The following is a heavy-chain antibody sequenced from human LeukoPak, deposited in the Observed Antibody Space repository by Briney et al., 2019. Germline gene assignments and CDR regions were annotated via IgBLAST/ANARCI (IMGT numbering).Heavy chain of an antibody. V-gene: IGHV1-46*01. J-gene: IGHJ4*02. CDR2: INPRGGST. Sequence: SVKLSCKASGYTFTSYYMHWVRQPPAQGLEGMGIINPRGGSTSYAEKFKGRVTMTRDTSTSTVYMELSSLRSEDTAVYYCARSSRITMIVVVTKGGFDYWGQGTLVTVSS. CDR1: GYTFTSYY. D-gene: IGHD3-22*01. CDR3: ARSSRITMIVVVTKGGFDY.